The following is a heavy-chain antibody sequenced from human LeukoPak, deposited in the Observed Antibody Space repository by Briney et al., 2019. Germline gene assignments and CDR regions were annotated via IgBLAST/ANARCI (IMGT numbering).Heavy chain of an antibody. V-gene: IGHV1-8*03. CDR3: ARGGRGRNWFDP. D-gene: IGHD3-10*01. Sequence: ASVKVSCKASGYTFTSYDINWVRQATGQRLEWMGWMNPNSGNTGYAQKFQGRVTITRNTSISTSYMELSSLRSEDTAVYYCARGGRGRNWFDPWGQGTLVTVSS. CDR2: MNPNSGNT. CDR1: GYTFTSYD. J-gene: IGHJ5*02.